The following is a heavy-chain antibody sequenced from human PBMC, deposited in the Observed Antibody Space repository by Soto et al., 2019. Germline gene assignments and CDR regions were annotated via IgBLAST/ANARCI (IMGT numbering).Heavy chain of an antibody. D-gene: IGHD1-1*01. CDR3: ARDEAYKWNDGGWFDP. Sequence: QGQLVQSGAEVKKPGASVKVSCKASGYTFTSYGISWVRQASGQGLEWMGWISAYNGNTKYAQKLQGRVTMTTDTSTSTAYMELRSLRSDDTDVYYCARDEAYKWNDGGWFDPWGQGTLVTVSS. J-gene: IGHJ5*02. CDR1: GYTFTSYG. V-gene: IGHV1-18*01. CDR2: ISAYNGNT.